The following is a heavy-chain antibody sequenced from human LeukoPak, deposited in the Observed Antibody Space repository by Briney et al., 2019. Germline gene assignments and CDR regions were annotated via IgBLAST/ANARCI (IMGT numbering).Heavy chain of an antibody. D-gene: IGHD3-22*01. Sequence: GGSLRLSCAASGFTFSSYAMSWVRQAPGKGLEWVSAISGSGGSTYYADSVKGRFTNSRDNSKNTLYLQMNSLRAEDTAVYYCAKDQPNYYDSSGYPLYWGQGTLVTVSS. V-gene: IGHV3-23*01. J-gene: IGHJ4*02. CDR1: GFTFSSYA. CDR3: AKDQPNYYDSSGYPLY. CDR2: ISGSGGST.